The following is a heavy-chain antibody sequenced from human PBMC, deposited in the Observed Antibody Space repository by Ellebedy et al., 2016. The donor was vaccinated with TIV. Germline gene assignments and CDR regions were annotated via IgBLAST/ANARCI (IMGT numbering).Heavy chain of an antibody. J-gene: IGHJ4*02. D-gene: IGHD4-23*01. CDR3: ARDGAGRWDY. CDR1: GSSISSGYY. V-gene: IGHV4-38-2*02. Sequence: MPSETLSLTCSVSGSSISSGYYWGWIRQPPGMGLECSGSLFHSGSTYYSPSLKSRVTISVDPSKNQLSLSLSSVAAADTAVYYCARDGAGRWDYWGPGTLVTVSS. CDR2: LFHSGST.